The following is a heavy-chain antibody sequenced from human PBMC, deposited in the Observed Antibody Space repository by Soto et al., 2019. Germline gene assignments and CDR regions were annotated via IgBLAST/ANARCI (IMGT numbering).Heavy chain of an antibody. Sequence: SVKVSCKASGGTFSINTISWVRQAPGQGLEWMGRIIPILGIANYAQKFQGRVTITADKSTSTAYMELSSLRSEDTAVYYCALGVVTNFDYWGQEPWSPSPQ. CDR2: IIPILGIA. D-gene: IGHD3-3*01. CDR1: GGTFSINT. J-gene: IGHJ4*01. CDR3: ALGVVTNFDY. V-gene: IGHV1-69*02.